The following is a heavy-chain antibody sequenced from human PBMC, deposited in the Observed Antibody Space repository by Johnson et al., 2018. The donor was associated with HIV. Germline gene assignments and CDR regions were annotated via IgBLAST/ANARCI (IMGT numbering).Heavy chain of an antibody. CDR3: VREGYSSSSDAFDI. V-gene: IGHV3-30*02. J-gene: IGHJ3*02. CDR2: IRYDEISK. D-gene: IGHD6-6*01. CDR1: GFTFSNAW. Sequence: QEQLVESGGGLVKPGGSLRLSCAASGFTFSNAWMSWVRQAPGKGLEWVAFIRYDEISKYYADSVEGRFDISRENSKNSHYLHMNSLRPEDTAIYYCVREGYSSSSDAFDIWGQGTMVTVSS.